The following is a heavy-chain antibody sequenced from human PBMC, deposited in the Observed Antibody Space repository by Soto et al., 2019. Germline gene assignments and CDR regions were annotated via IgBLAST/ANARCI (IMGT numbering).Heavy chain of an antibody. V-gene: IGHV3-21*01. D-gene: IGHD2-2*01. CDR2: IIGSGSDI. CDR3: ARAEPAAPFDY. Sequence: EVQLVESGGGLVKPGGSLRLSCAASGFTFTSYIMHWVRQTPGKGLEWVSSIIGSGSDIYYADSVKGRFTISRDNAKNSLYLQMNSLRAEDTAVYYCARAEPAAPFDYWGQGTLVTVSS. CDR1: GFTFTSYI. J-gene: IGHJ4*02.